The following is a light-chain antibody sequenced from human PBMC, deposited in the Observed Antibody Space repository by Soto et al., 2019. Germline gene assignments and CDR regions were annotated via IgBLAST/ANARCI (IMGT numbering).Light chain of an antibody. CDR2: DAS. CDR1: QNIRSR. V-gene: IGKV1-5*01. Sequence: DFQMTQSPSTLSASVGDRVTITCRASQNIRSRLAWFQQQPGKAPKLLIYDASSLESGVPQRFSGSGSGTEFTLTISSLQPDDFSTYYCQPYHSYWTFGQGTKVE. CDR3: QPYHSYWT. J-gene: IGKJ1*01.